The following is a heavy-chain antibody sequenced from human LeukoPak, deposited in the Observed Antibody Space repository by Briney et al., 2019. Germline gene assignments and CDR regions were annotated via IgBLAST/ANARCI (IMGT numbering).Heavy chain of an antibody. Sequence: GGSLRLSCAASGFIFSSYSMNWVRQAPGKGLEWVSAISGSGGSTYYADSVKGRFTISRDNSKNTLYLQMNSLRAEDTAVYYCAKDRAAPVFVSYYYDSPPAYWGQGTLVTVSS. V-gene: IGHV3-23*01. CDR2: ISGSGGST. J-gene: IGHJ4*02. D-gene: IGHD3-22*01. CDR3: AKDRAAPVFVSYYYDSPPAY. CDR1: GFIFSSYS.